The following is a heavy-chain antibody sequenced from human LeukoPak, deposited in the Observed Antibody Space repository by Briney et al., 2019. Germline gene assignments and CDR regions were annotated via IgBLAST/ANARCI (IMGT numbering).Heavy chain of an antibody. CDR3: ARQSSGWYGINY. V-gene: IGHV4-39*01. Sequence: SETLSLTCTVSGGSITSSSYYWGWIRQPPGTGLEWVGTIYYRGSTYYNPSLKSRVTISVDTSKNQFSLKLSSVTAADTAVYYCARQSSGWYGINYWGQGTLVTVSS. CDR2: IYYRGST. D-gene: IGHD6-19*01. CDR1: GGSITSSSYY. J-gene: IGHJ4*02.